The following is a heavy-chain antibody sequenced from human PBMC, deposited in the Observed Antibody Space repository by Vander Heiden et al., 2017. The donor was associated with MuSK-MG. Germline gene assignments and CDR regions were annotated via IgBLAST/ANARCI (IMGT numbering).Heavy chain of an antibody. CDR1: GYTFTSYD. J-gene: IGHJ6*02. Sequence: QVQLVQSGAEVKKPGASLKVSCKASGYTFTSYDINWVRQATGQGLEWMGWMNPNSGNTGYAQKFQGRVTMTRNTSISTAYMELSSLRSEDTAVYYCARGNYDFWSGYYLSHYYGMDVWGQGTTVTVSS. CDR3: ARGNYDFWSGYYLSHYYGMDV. D-gene: IGHD3-3*01. CDR2: MNPNSGNT. V-gene: IGHV1-8*01.